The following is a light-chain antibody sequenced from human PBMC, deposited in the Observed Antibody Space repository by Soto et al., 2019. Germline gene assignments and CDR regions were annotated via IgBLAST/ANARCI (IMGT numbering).Light chain of an antibody. CDR2: GAS. J-gene: IGKJ2*01. V-gene: IGKV3-15*01. CDR3: QQHNYWPS. Sequence: EIVMTQSPATLSVSPGERATLSCRASQSVSSNLAWYQQKPGQAPRLLLYGASTRATGIPGRFSGSGSGTEFTLTISSLQSKDFAVYYCQQHNYWPSFGQGTKLEIK. CDR1: QSVSSN.